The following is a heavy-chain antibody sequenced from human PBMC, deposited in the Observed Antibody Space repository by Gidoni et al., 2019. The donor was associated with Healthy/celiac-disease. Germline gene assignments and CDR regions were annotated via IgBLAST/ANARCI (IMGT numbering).Heavy chain of an antibody. V-gene: IGHV4-59*01. CDR2: IYYSGGT. J-gene: IGHJ5*02. Sequence: QVQLQESGPGLVKPSETLSLTCTVSGGSLSSYYWSWIRQPPGKGLEWIGYIYYSGGTNYHPSLKSRVTISVDTSKNQFSLKLSSVTAADTAVYYCARGGYYDSSGLNWFDPWGQGTLVTVSS. D-gene: IGHD3-22*01. CDR1: GGSLSSYY. CDR3: ARGGYYDSSGLNWFDP.